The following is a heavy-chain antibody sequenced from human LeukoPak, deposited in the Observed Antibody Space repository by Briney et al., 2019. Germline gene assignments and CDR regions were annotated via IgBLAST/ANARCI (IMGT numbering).Heavy chain of an antibody. D-gene: IGHD4-23*01. J-gene: IGHJ4*02. Sequence: GGSLRLSCAVSGFNVSNNYMTWVRQAPGKGLEWVSLIYSSGSTYYADSVKGRFTISRDNSKNTLYLQVNSLRAEDTAVYYCARRGDGGRSFDYWGQGTLVTVSS. CDR1: GFNVSNNY. CDR3: ARRGDGGRSFDY. V-gene: IGHV3-53*01. CDR2: IYSSGST.